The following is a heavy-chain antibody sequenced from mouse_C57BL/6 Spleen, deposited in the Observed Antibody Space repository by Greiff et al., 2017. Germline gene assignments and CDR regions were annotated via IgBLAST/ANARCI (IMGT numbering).Heavy chain of an antibody. CDR2: INPNNGGT. D-gene: IGHD3-1*01. V-gene: IGHV1-18*01. CDR3: GRFGSVGGPFAY. Sequence: VQLQQSGPELVKPGASVKIPCKASGYTFTDYNMDWVKQSHGKSLEWIGDINPNNGGTIYNQKFKGKATLTVDKSSSTASMELRSLTSEDAAVYYYGRFGSVGGPFAYWGQGTLVTVSA. CDR1: GYTFTDYN. J-gene: IGHJ3*01.